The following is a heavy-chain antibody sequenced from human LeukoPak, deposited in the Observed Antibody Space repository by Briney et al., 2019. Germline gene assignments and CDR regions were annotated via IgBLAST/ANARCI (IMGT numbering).Heavy chain of an antibody. V-gene: IGHV1-46*01. CDR2: INPSGGST. D-gene: IGHD2-15*01. J-gene: IGHJ4*02. CDR3: ARVDCSGGSCSYYFDY. CDR1: GYTFTSYY. Sequence: GASVKVSCKASGYTFTSYYMNWVRQAPGQGLEWMGIINPSGGSTSYAQKFQGRVTMTRDTSTSTVYMELSSLRSEDTAVYYCARVDCSGGSCSYYFDYWGQGTLVTVSS.